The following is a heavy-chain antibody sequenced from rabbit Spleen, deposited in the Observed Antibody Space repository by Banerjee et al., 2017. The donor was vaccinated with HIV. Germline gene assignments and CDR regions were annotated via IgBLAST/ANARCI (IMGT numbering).Heavy chain of an antibody. CDR2: INAGSSGST. J-gene: IGHJ4*01. CDR1: GLDFSGSYW. Sequence: QSLEESGGDLVKPEGSLTLTCTASGLDFSGSYWMCWVRQAPGKGLEWIACINAGSSGSTHYASWAKGRFTISKTSSTTVTLQMTSLTAADTATYLCARDLVGVIGWNFNLWGPGTLVTVS. D-gene: IGHD1-1*01. V-gene: IGHV1S40*01. CDR3: ARDLVGVIGWNFNL.